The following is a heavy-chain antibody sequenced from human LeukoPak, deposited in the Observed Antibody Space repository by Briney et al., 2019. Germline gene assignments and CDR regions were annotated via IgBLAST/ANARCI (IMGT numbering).Heavy chain of an antibody. D-gene: IGHD6-13*01. Sequence: GGSLRLSCAASGFTFSSYEMNWVRQAPGKGLEWVSYISTRGSTEYYADSVKGRFTTSRDNAKNSLYLQMNSLRAEDTAVYYCASIPGYSSSFDAWGQGTLVTVSS. CDR2: ISTRGSTE. J-gene: IGHJ4*02. V-gene: IGHV3-48*03. CDR1: GFTFSSYE. CDR3: ASIPGYSSSFDA.